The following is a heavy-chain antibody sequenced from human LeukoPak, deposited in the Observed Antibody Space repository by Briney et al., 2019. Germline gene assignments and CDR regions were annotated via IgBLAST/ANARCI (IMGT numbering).Heavy chain of an antibody. CDR3: ARAAHPNYDRRDY. Sequence: SETLSLTCAVYGGSFSGYYWSWIRQPPGKGLEWVGEINHNGSTNYNPSLKSRVAISVDTSKNQFSLKLSSVTAADTAVYYCARAAHPNYDRRDYWGQGTLVTVSS. CDR2: INHNGST. CDR1: GGSFSGYY. J-gene: IGHJ4*02. D-gene: IGHD3-22*01. V-gene: IGHV4-34*01.